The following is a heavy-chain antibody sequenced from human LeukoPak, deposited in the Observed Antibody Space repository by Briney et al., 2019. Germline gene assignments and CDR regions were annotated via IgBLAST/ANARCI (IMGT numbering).Heavy chain of an antibody. Sequence: GASVKVSCKASGYTFTSYAMHWVRQAPGQRLEWMGWINAGNGNTKYSQKFQGRVTTTRDTSASTAYMELSSLRSEDTAVYYCASGSSYSSGWSPVIGAFDIWGQGTMVTVSS. CDR1: GYTFTSYA. V-gene: IGHV1-3*01. CDR3: ASGSSYSSGWSPVIGAFDI. J-gene: IGHJ3*02. CDR2: INAGNGNT. D-gene: IGHD6-19*01.